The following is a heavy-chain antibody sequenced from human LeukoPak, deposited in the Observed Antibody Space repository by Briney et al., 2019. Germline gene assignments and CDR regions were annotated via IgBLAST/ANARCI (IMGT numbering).Heavy chain of an antibody. J-gene: IGHJ4*02. V-gene: IGHV3-21*01. CDR3: ARVPRGSYAPLDY. CDR1: GFTFSSYS. Sequence: GGSLRLSCAASGFTFSSYSMNWVRQAPGKGLEGVSSISSSSSYIYYADSVKGRFTTSRDNAKNSLYLQMNSLRAEDTAVYYCARVPRGSYAPLDYWGQGTLVTVSS. CDR2: ISSSSSYI. D-gene: IGHD1-26*01.